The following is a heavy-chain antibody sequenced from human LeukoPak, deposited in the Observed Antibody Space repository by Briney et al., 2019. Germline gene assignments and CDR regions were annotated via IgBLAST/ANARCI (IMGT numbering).Heavy chain of an antibody. V-gene: IGHV3-23*01. CDR3: AKEDIWGNHYVVGDYYYMDV. CDR1: GFSFSSYA. Sequence: PGGSLRLSCTASGFSFSSYAMNWVRQATGKGLEWVSGISGSGGNTYYADSVKGRFTISRDNSKNTVYLQMNSQRPGDTAVYYCAKEDIWGNHYVVGDYYYMDVWGKGTTVTVSS. CDR2: ISGSGGNT. D-gene: IGHD1-26*01. J-gene: IGHJ6*03.